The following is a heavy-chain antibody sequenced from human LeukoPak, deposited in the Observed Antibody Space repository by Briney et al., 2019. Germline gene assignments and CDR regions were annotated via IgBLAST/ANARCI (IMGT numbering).Heavy chain of an antibody. J-gene: IGHJ3*02. CDR1: GFTFSSYE. V-gene: IGHV3-48*03. CDR2: ISSSGSTI. CDR3: AKDVEKYSGSYLGVFDI. D-gene: IGHD1-26*01. Sequence: GGSLRLSCAASGFTFSSYEMNWVRQAPGKGLDWVSYISSSGSTIYYADSVKGRFTISRDNAKNSLYLQMNSLRAEDTAVYYCAKDVEKYSGSYLGVFDIWGQETMVTVSS.